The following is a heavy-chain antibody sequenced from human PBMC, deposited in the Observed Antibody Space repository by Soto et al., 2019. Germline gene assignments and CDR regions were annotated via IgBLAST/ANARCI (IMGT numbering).Heavy chain of an antibody. Sequence: PGGALRLSCAASGFIFSSYGMHWVRPAPGKGLEWVAVVSFDGDNKYYADSVKGRFTISRDNSKNTLYLEMNSLRAEDTALYYCEKSYGLGSYTAFDIWGQGTMVTVSS. CDR2: VSFDGDNK. CDR3: EKSYGLGSYTAFDI. J-gene: IGHJ3*02. D-gene: IGHD3-10*01. CDR1: GFIFSSYG. V-gene: IGHV3-30*18.